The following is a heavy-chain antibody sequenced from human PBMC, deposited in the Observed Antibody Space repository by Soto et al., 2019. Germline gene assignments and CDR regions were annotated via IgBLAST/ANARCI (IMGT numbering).Heavy chain of an antibody. CDR2: IYWDDDK. J-gene: IGHJ4*02. CDR3: AHTLVAGLGNYFDY. Sequence: QITLKESGPPLVKPTQTLTLTCTFSGFSLSTTRVGVGWIRQPPGKALEWLALIYWDDDKRYSPFLKSRLTIPKDTFKNQVVLTMTNMDPMDTATYFCAHTLVAGLGNYFDYWGQGTLVTVSS. CDR1: GFSLSTTRVG. V-gene: IGHV2-5*02. D-gene: IGHD6-19*01.